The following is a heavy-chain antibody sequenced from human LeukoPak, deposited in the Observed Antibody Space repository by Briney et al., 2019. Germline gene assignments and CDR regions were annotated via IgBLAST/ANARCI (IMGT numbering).Heavy chain of an antibody. CDR2: ISSSGSTM. D-gene: IGHD6-19*01. CDR3: ARELVVAGAS. J-gene: IGHJ5*02. Sequence: GGSLRLSCAASGFTFSRYEMNWVRQAPGKGLEWVSYISSSGSTMYYADSVKGRFTISRDNAKNSLYLQMNSLRAEDTTVYYCARELVVAGASWGQGTLVTVSS. CDR1: GFTFSRYE. V-gene: IGHV3-48*03.